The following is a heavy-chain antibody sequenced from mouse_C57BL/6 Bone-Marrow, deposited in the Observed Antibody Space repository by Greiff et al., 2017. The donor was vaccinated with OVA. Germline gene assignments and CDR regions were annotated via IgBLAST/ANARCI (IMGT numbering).Heavy chain of an antibody. CDR3: ARWLLLVWFAY. J-gene: IGHJ3*01. CDR2: ISSGGSYT. Sequence: EVKLMESGGDLVKPGGSLKLSCAASGFTFSSYGMSWVRQTPDKRLEWVATISSGGSYTYYPDSVKGRFTISRDNAKNTLYLQMSSLKSEDTAMYYCARWLLLVWFAYWGQGTLVTVSA. V-gene: IGHV5-6*01. D-gene: IGHD2-3*01. CDR1: GFTFSSYG.